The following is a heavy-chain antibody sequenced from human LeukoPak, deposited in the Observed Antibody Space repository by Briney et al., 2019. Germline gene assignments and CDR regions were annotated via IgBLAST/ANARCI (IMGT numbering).Heavy chain of an antibody. D-gene: IGHD6-19*01. V-gene: IGHV1-8*01. CDR3: ARGTGMAGTFALDI. Sequence: ASVKVSCKASGYTFTSYDINWVRQATGQGLEWMGWMDPNSGNTGYAQKFQGRVTMTRNTSISTAYMELSSLRSEDTAVYYCARGTGMAGTFALDIWGQGTMVTVSS. CDR1: GYTFTSYD. CDR2: MDPNSGNT. J-gene: IGHJ3*02.